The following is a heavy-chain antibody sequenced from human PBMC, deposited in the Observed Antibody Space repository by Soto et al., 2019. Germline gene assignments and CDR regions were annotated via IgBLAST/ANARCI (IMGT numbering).Heavy chain of an antibody. Sequence: QVQVVQSGAEVKEPGASVKVSCKASGYSSSNYYTHWVRQAPGQGLEWMGIVNPNGETTNYAQRFQGRDALTRDTSTNTDYMDLSRLTSDDTAIYFCASVTTIWSNWGQGTLVTVSS. CDR3: ASVTTIWSN. D-gene: IGHD2-21*02. CDR2: VNPNGETT. J-gene: IGHJ4*02. CDR1: GYSSSNYY. V-gene: IGHV1-46*01.